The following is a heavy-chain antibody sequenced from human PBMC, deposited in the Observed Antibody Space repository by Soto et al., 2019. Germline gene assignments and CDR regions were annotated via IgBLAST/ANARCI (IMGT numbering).Heavy chain of an antibody. V-gene: IGHV4-61*01. CDR2: IYHTGST. CDR1: GGSVNSFYY. D-gene: IGHD6-13*01. Sequence: SETLSLTCSVSGGSVNSFYYWSWIRQPPGKGLEWLGYIYHTGSTNYQPSLKSRVTISLDTSKNQFSLNLNSVTAADTAVYYCAKVSSSWWVNFDYWGQGTLVTVSS. CDR3: AKVSSSWWVNFDY. J-gene: IGHJ4*02.